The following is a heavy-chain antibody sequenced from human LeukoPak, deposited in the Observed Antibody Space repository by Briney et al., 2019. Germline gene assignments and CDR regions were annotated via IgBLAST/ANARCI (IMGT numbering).Heavy chain of an antibody. CDR2: ISVYNGNT. V-gene: IGHV1-18*01. J-gene: IGHJ3*02. CDR3: ARGIVFQQWLIRMDAFDI. D-gene: IGHD6-19*01. CDR1: GYTFTSYG. Sequence: ASVKVSCKASGYTFTSYGISWVRQAPGQGLEWMGWISVYNGNTNYAQKLQGRVTMTTDTSTSTAYMELRSLRSDDTAVYYCARGIVFQQWLIRMDAFDIWGQGTMVTVSS.